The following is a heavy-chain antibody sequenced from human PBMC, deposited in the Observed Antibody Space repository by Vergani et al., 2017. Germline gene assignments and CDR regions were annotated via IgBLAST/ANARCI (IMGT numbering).Heavy chain of an antibody. V-gene: IGHV4-61*02. J-gene: IGHJ5*02. CDR1: GGSISSGSYY. CDR3: ARDKGTAMVTTNWFDP. CDR2: IYTSGST. D-gene: IGHD5-18*01. Sequence: QVHLNEAGPGLVKPSQTLSLTCTVSGGSISSGSYYWSWIRQPAGKGLEWIGRIYTSGSTNYNPSLKSRVTISVDTSKNQFSLKLSSVTAADTAVYYCARDKGTAMVTTNWFDPWGQGTLVTVSS.